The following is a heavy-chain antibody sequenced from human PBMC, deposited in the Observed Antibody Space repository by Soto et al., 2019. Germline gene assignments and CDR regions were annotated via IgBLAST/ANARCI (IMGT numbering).Heavy chain of an antibody. D-gene: IGHD6-13*01. Sequence: QVQLVQSGTEVKKPGASVKVSCKAPGFTFSAYYIYWVRQAPGQGLEWIGWINPNSGGTNNAQKFQGRVTMTRDTSTSTVYMELSALIPDDTAVYYCARSLLDEYSSSWRSAYYGMDVWGQGTTVTVSS. J-gene: IGHJ6*02. CDR3: ARSLLDEYSSSWRSAYYGMDV. CDR1: GFTFSAYY. CDR2: INPNSGGT. V-gene: IGHV1-2*02.